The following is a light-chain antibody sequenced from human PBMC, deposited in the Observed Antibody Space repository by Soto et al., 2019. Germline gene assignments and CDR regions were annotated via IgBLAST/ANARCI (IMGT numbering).Light chain of an antibody. J-gene: IGKJ1*01. CDR2: DAS. V-gene: IGKV3-15*01. CDR1: QSVSSN. CDR3: QQYNNWLLWT. Sequence: EIVMTLSPATLSVSPGERATLSCRASQSVSSNLAWYQQKPGQAPRLLFYDASTRATGIPARFSGSGSGTEFPLTISSLQSEDVAVYYCQQYNNWLLWTFGQGTKVDIK.